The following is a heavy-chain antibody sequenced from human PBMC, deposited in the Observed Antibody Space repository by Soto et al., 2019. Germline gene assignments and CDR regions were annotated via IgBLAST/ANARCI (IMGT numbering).Heavy chain of an antibody. CDR2: ISGSGGST. CDR3: AKWYSSSWYVKDWFDP. V-gene: IGHV3-23*01. Sequence: PGGSLRLSCAASGFTFSSYAMSWVRQAPGKGLEWVSAISGSGGSTYYADSGKGRFTISRDNSKNTLYLQMNSLRAEDTAVYYCAKWYSSSWYVKDWFDPWGQGTLVTVSS. CDR1: GFTFSSYA. J-gene: IGHJ5*02. D-gene: IGHD6-13*01.